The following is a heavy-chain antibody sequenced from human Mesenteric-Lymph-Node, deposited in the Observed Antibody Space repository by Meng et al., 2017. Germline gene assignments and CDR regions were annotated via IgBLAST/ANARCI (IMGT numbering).Heavy chain of an antibody. J-gene: IGHJ4*02. V-gene: IGHV1-8*01. Sequence: ASVKVSCKASGYTFTSYDINWVRQATGQGLEWMGWMNPNSGNTGYAQKFQGRVTMTRNTSISTAYMELSSLRSDDTAVYYCARDRVWFGELFTDWGQGTLVTVSS. CDR2: MNPNSGNT. CDR3: ARDRVWFGELFTD. CDR1: GYTFTSYD. D-gene: IGHD3-10*01.